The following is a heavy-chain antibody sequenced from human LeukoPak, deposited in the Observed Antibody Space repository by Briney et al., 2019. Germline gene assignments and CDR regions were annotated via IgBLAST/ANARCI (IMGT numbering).Heavy chain of an antibody. V-gene: IGHV4-34*01. CDR1: GGSFSGYY. D-gene: IGHD3-22*01. Sequence: PSETLSLTCAVYGGSFSGYYWSWIRKPPGKGLEWIGEINYSGSTNYNPSLKSRVTISVDTSKNQFSLKLSSVTAADTAVYYCTRPYYYDSSGYYSGFDYWGQGTLVTVS. CDR3: TRPYYYDSSGYYSGFDY. CDR2: INYSGST. J-gene: IGHJ4*02.